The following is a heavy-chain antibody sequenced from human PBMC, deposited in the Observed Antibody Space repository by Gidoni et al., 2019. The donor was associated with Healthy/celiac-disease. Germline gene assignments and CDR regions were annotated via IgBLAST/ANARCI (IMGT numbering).Heavy chain of an antibody. CDR3: ARDSSLAVTTEEAGYYYYGMDV. CDR1: GFTFSDYY. J-gene: IGHJ6*02. Sequence: QVQLVESGGGLVKPGGSLRLSCAASGFTFSDYYMSWIRQAPGKGLEWVSYISSSGSTIYYADSVKGRFTISRDNAKNSLYLQMNSLRAEDTAVYYCARDSSLAVTTEEAGYYYYGMDVWGQGTTVTVSS. CDR2: ISSSGSTI. D-gene: IGHD4-17*01. V-gene: IGHV3-11*01.